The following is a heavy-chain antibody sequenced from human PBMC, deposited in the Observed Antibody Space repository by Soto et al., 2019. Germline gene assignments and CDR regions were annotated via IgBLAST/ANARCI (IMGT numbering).Heavy chain of an antibody. CDR2: IIPIFGTA. CDR1: GGTFSSYA. V-gene: IGHV1-69*01. J-gene: IGHJ4*02. Sequence: VNVSCKASGGTFSSYAISWVRQAPGQGLEWMGGIIPIFGTANYAQKFQGRVTITADESTSTAYMEPSSLRSEDTAVYYCASNFRREYFDYWGQGTLVTVSS. D-gene: IGHD1-20*01. CDR3: ASNFRREYFDY.